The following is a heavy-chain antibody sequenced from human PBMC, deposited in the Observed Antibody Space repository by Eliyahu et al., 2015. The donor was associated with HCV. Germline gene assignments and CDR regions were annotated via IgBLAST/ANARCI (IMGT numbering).Heavy chain of an antibody. Sequence: QVQLVQSGTEVKKPGASVXXSCKASGXTLTDYXVYWVRXAPGQGLEWMGWINPNSGGTNYAQKFQGRVTMTRDTSISTAYMELSRLRTDDTAVYYCARVGFYYYTMDVWGQGTTVTVSS. J-gene: IGHJ6*02. D-gene: IGHD3-16*01. CDR2: INPNSGGT. CDR3: ARVGFYYYTMDV. CDR1: GXTLTDYX. V-gene: IGHV1-2*02.